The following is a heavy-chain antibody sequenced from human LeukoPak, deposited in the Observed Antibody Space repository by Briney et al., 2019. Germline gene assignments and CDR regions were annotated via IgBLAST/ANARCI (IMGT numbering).Heavy chain of an antibody. J-gene: IGHJ4*02. V-gene: IGHV4-59*08. CDR1: GVSINSHY. D-gene: IGHD6-19*01. CDR2: ISDKGTT. CDR3: ARRDAGWNYCDY. Sequence: PSETLSLTCAVSGVSINSHYWSWIRQSPGRRLEWIGHISDKGTTKYNPSLKSRVIISADTSKNHLSLNLTSVFAADTAIYYCARRDAGWNYCDYWGQGILVTVSS.